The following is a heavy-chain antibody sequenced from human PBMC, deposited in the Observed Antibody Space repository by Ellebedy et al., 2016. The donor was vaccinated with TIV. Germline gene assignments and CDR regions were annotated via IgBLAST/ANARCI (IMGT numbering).Heavy chain of an antibody. V-gene: IGHV3-30-3*01. CDR3: AREGDRGYFPH. D-gene: IGHD3-16*01. J-gene: IGHJ1*01. CDR2: ISYDGINK. CDR1: GFTFSNYA. Sequence: GGSLRLXXAASGFTFSNYAMHWVRQAPGKGLEWVAVISYDGINKNYADSVKGRFTISRDNSRNTLYLQMNSLRAEDTAVYYCAREGDRGYFPHWGQGVLVTVSS.